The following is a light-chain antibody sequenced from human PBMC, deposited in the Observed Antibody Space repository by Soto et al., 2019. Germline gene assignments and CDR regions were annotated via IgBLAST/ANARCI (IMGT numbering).Light chain of an antibody. CDR2: EVS. J-gene: IGLJ1*01. CDR1: SSDVGGYNY. V-gene: IGLV2-8*01. CDR3: SSYAGSNKRV. Sequence: QAVVTQPPSASGSPGQSVTISCTGTSSDVGGYNYVSWYQQHPGKAPKLMIYEVSKRPSGVPDRFSGSKSGNTASLTVSGLQAEDEADYYCSSYAGSNKRVVGTGTKVTVL.